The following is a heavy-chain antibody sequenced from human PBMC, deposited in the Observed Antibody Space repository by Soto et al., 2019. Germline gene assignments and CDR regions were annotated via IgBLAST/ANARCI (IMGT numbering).Heavy chain of an antibody. Sequence: LXXSCSASGFTFSSYAMHWVRQAPAKGLEYVSSISTNGGSTHYADSVKGRFTISRDNSKNTQYLQMSSLRADETAVYYCVKGEYYYDSSGYYPFDYWGQGTLVTVSS. CDR1: GFTFSSYA. J-gene: IGHJ4*02. CDR2: ISTNGGST. D-gene: IGHD3-22*01. V-gene: IGHV3-64D*06. CDR3: VKGEYYYDSSGYYPFDY.